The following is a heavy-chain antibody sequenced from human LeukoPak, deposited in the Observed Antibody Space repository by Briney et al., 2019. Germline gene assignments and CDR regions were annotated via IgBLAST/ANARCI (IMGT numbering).Heavy chain of an antibody. V-gene: IGHV4-4*07. J-gene: IGHJ4*02. D-gene: IGHD3-22*01. CDR1: GGSISSYY. CDR2: IYTSGST. CDR3: AREAYYYDSSGYYDSH. Sequence: SETLSLTCTVSGGSISSYYWSWIRQPAGKGLEWIGRIYTSGSTNYNPSLKSRVTMSVDTSKNQFSLELSSVTAADTAVYYCAREAYYYDSSGYYDSHWGQGTLVTVSS.